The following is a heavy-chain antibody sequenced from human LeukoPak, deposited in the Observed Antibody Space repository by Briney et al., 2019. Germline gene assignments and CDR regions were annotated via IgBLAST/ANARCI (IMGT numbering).Heavy chain of an antibody. V-gene: IGHV1-2*02. J-gene: IGHJ4*02. CDR2: INPNSGAT. D-gene: IGHD6-19*01. Sequence: ASVKVSCKAAGYTFTDYYMHWVRQAPGQGLEWMGWINPNSGATNHAQKFQGRVTMTRDTSITTAYMELSRLISDDTAVYYCARVPLVNIAVAGFDYWGQGTLVTVSS. CDR3: ARVPLVNIAVAGFDY. CDR1: GYTFTDYY.